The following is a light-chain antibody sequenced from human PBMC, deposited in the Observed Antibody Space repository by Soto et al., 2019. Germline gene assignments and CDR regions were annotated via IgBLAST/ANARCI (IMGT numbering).Light chain of an antibody. CDR1: QSISSSF. CDR3: QQYGSAPRT. CDR2: GAS. J-gene: IGKJ1*01. Sequence: EIVLTQSPGILSLSPGERASLSCGASQSISSSFLAWYQQKPGQAPRLLIYGASSRATGIPDRFSGTGSETDFTLTISRLEPEDFAVYYCQQYGSAPRTFGQGTKVDIK. V-gene: IGKV3-20*01.